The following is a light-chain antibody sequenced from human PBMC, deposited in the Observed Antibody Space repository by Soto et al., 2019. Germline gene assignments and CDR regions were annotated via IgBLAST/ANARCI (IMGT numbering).Light chain of an antibody. J-gene: IGKJ1*01. CDR3: QKYNDFPWT. Sequence: DIQMTQSPSSLSASVGDRVTITCRASQGISNYLAWYQQKPGKVHQILIYATSTLQSGVPPRFSASGSGTDFTLTISSLQPEDVGTYYFQKYNDFPWTFGQGNEVEIK. CDR1: QGISNY. V-gene: IGKV1-27*01. CDR2: ATS.